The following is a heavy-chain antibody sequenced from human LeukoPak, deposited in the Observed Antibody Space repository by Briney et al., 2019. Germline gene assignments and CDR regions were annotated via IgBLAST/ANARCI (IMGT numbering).Heavy chain of an antibody. CDR3: AKKGGSWNYFDS. Sequence: GRSLRLSCVASGFTFSIYGMHLVRQAPGKGLEWVAYLAYDARLVDYTNSVKGRFTISRDNSKNTLFLQMNSLRPEDTAVYYCAKKGGSWNYFDSWGQGTLVTVSS. V-gene: IGHV3-30*18. CDR1: GFTFSIYG. J-gene: IGHJ4*02. D-gene: IGHD6-13*01. CDR2: LAYDARLV.